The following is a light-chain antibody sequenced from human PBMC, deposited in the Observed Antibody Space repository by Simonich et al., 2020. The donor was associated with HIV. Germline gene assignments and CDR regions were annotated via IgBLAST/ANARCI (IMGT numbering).Light chain of an antibody. CDR3: QQYSNWPPT. CDR2: GAS. V-gene: IGKV3-15*01. J-gene: IGKJ1*01. CDR1: QSVSNN. Sequence: EIEMTQSPATLSVSPGERATLSCRAIQSVSNNLAWYQQKPGQAPRLLMHGASTRASGIPARFSGSGSGTEFTLTISSMQSEDFAVYYCQQYSNWPPTFGQGTKVEIK.